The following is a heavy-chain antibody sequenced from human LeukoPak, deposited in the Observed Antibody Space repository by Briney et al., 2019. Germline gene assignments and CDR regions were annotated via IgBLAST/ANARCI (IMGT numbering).Heavy chain of an antibody. V-gene: IGHV4-30-2*01. CDR3: ARDQYNWNDDWFDP. J-gene: IGHJ5*02. CDR1: GGSISSGGYY. CDR2: IYDSGST. D-gene: IGHD1-1*01. Sequence: PSETLSLTCTVSGGSISSGGYYWSWIRQPPGQALEWIGYIYDSGSTYYNPSLKSRVTISVDRSKNQFSLKLSSVTAADTAVYYCARDQYNWNDDWFDPWGQGTLVTVSS.